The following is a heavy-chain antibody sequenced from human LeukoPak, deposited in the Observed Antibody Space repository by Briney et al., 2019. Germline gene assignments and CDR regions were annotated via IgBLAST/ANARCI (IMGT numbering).Heavy chain of an antibody. CDR3: AREQRGGLSANLGGLFASYYTYYYMDV. Sequence: ASVKVSCKASRFTFTMYYFHWVRQAPGQGLEWMGMINPSDGATTYAQRFQGRATMTRDMSTTTVHMDLRSLRSEDTAVHFCAREQRGGLSANLGGLFASYYTYYYMDVWGRGTTVTV. CDR1: RFTFTMYY. D-gene: IGHD3-16*01. V-gene: IGHV1-46*01. CDR2: INPSDGAT. J-gene: IGHJ6*03.